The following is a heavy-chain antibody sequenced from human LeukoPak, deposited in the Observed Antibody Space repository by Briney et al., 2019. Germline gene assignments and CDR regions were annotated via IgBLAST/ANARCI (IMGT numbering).Heavy chain of an antibody. CDR1: GFTSSSYT. J-gene: IGHJ6*03. Sequence: GGSLRLSCAASGFTSSSYTMNWVRQAPGKGLEWVSYISSSGATIYYADSVKGRFTISRDNGQNSLYLQMNSPRAEDTAVYYCARGGTSRNYYYYMDVWGKGTTVTVSS. V-gene: IGHV3-48*04. CDR2: ISSSGATI. D-gene: IGHD1-1*01. CDR3: ARGGTSRNYYYYMDV.